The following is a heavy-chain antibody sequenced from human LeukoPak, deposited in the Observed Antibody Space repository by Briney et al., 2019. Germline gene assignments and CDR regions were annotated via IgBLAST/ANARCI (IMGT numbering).Heavy chain of an antibody. Sequence: PGGSLRLSCAASGFTFSSYSMNWVRQAPGKGLECVSSISSSSSYIYYADSVKGRFTISRDNAKNSLYLQMNSLRAEDTAVYYCASKGYSYGLGNWFDPWGQGTLVTVSS. CDR1: GFTFSSYS. CDR3: ASKGYSYGLGNWFDP. D-gene: IGHD5-18*01. V-gene: IGHV3-21*01. CDR2: ISSSSSYI. J-gene: IGHJ5*02.